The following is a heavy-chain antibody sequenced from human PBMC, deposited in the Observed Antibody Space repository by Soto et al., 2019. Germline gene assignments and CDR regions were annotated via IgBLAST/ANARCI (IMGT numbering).Heavy chain of an antibody. Sequence: ASVKGSCKASGYTFTSYAMHWVRQAPGQGLEWMGWISAYNGNTNYAQKFQDRATMTTDTSTSTAYMELRSLRSDDTAVYFCARDRYYDILTGYVWGQGTLVTVSS. CDR3: ARDRYYDILTGYV. CDR2: ISAYNGNT. D-gene: IGHD3-9*01. CDR1: GYTFTSYA. V-gene: IGHV1-18*01. J-gene: IGHJ4*02.